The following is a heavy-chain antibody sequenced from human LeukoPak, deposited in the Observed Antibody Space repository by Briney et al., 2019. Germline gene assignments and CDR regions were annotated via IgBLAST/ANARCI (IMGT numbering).Heavy chain of an antibody. CDR2: ISGSGGST. CDR3: AKGLYSTNFDY. Sequence: GGSLRLSCAASGFTFSSYGMSWVRQAPGKGLEWVSAISGSGGSTYYADSVKGRFTISRDNSKNTLYLQINSLRAEDTAVYYCAKGLYSTNFDYWGQGTLVTVSS. CDR1: GFTFSSYG. J-gene: IGHJ4*02. V-gene: IGHV3-23*01. D-gene: IGHD5-18*01.